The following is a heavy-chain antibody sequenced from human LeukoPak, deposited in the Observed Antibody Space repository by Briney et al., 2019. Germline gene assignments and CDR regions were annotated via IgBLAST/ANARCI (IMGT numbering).Heavy chain of an antibody. D-gene: IGHD3-16*01. CDR3: AKSEGGWFDP. Sequence: PSETLSLTCTVSGGSINSSSYYWGWIRQPPGRGLEWIGSIYYSGSIYYSGSTYQNPSLKSRVTISVDTSENQFSLKLSSVSAADTAVYYCAKSEGGWFDPWGQGTLVTVFS. CDR2: IYYSGSIYYSGST. J-gene: IGHJ5*02. V-gene: IGHV4-61*05. CDR1: GGSINSSSYY.